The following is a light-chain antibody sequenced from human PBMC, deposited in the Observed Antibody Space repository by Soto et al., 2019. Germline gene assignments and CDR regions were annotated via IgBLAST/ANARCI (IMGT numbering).Light chain of an antibody. Sequence: QSVRTQPASVSGSPGRSITISCTGTSSDVGGYNYVSWYQQHPGKAPKLMIYEVSNRPSGASNRFSGSKSGNTASLTISGFQAEDEADYYCSSYTSSSTQYVFGTGTKVTVL. V-gene: IGLV2-14*01. J-gene: IGLJ1*01. CDR1: SSDVGGYNY. CDR3: SSYTSSSTQYV. CDR2: EVS.